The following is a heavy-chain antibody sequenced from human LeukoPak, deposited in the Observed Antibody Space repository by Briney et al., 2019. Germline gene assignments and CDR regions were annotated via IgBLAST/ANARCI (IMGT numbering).Heavy chain of an antibody. CDR2: IIPIFGTA. V-gene: IGHV1-69*13. J-gene: IGHJ3*02. Sequence: ASVTVSCKASGGTFSSYAISWVRQAPGQGLEWVGGIIPIFGTANYAQKFQGRVTITADESTSTAYMELSSLRSEDTAVYYCARDREIITMIGPGAFDIWGQGTMVTVSS. CDR3: ARDREIITMIGPGAFDI. D-gene: IGHD3-22*01. CDR1: GGTFSSYA.